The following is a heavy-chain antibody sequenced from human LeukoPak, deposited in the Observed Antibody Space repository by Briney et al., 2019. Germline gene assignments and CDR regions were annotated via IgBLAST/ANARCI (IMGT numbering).Heavy chain of an antibody. CDR1: GDSVSSNSAA. D-gene: IGHD3-10*01. CDR3: ARGFYYTGMDV. CDR2: AYYRSKWYN. J-gene: IGHJ6*02. Sequence: SQTLSLTCAISGDSVSSNSAAWSWIRQSPSRGLEWLGRAYYRSKWYNNYAVSVKSRITINPDTSKNQFSLQLNSVTPEDTAVYYCARGFYYTGMDVWGQGTTVTVSS. V-gene: IGHV6-1*01.